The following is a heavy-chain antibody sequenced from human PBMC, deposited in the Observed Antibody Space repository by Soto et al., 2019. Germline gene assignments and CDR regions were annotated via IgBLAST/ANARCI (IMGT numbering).Heavy chain of an antibody. Sequence: PGGSLRLSCAASGFTFSTYSMNWVRQAPGKGLEWVSYISVTTGAIYYADSVKGRFTLSRDNARNSLYLQMNSLRAEDTAVYYCARAGRYGDYVDYWGQGTLVTVSS. CDR2: ISVTTGAI. CDR3: ARAGRYGDYVDY. J-gene: IGHJ4*02. D-gene: IGHD4-17*01. CDR1: GFTFSTYS. V-gene: IGHV3-48*01.